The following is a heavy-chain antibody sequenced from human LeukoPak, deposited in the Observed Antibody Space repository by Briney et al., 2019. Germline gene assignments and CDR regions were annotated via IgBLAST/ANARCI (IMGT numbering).Heavy chain of an antibody. D-gene: IGHD6-13*01. CDR3: ARAAAGTLWYWFDP. CDR2: IIPIFGTA. V-gene: IGHV1-69*06. J-gene: IGHJ5*02. Sequence: SVKLSFKSSGCTFSSYAISWVRQAPGQGLEWMGGIIPIFGTANYAQKFQVRVTITADKSTSTAYMELSSLRSEDTAVYYCARAAAGTLWYWFDPWGQGTLVTVSS. CDR1: GCTFSSYA.